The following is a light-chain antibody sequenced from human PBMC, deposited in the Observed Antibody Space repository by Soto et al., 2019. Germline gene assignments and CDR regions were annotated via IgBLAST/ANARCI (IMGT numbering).Light chain of an antibody. CDR2: AAS. Sequence: DIPMAQTPSSLSASVGDIITITCRASQNINNFLNWYHQKPGKAPKILIYAASTLQSGVPSRFSGSGSETDFTLTINSLQPEDVATYYCQQLSGYPLTFGGGTKVDIK. CDR3: QQLSGYPLT. J-gene: IGKJ4*01. V-gene: IGKV1-9*01. CDR1: QNINNF.